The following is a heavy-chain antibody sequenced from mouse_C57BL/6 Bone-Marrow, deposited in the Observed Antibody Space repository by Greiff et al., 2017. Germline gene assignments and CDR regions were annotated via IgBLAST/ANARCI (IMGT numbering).Heavy chain of an antibody. CDR1: GFSLTSYG. D-gene: IGHD1-1*01. CDR2: IWAGGST. CDR3: ARGDYGSSYWYFDV. V-gene: IGHV2-9*02. J-gene: IGHJ1*01. Sequence: VQVVESGPGLVAPSQSLSISCTASGFSLTSYGVHWVRQPPGKGLEWLGVIWAGGSTNYNSALMSRLSIFNDNSKSPVFLKMNSLQTDDTAMYYCARGDYGSSYWYFDVWGAGTTVTVSS.